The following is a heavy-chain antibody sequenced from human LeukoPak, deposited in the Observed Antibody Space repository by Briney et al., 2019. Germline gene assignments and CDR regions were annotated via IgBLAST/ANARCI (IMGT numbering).Heavy chain of an antibody. CDR2: IYYSGST. Sequence: MTSETLSLTCTVSGGSISSYYWSWIRQPPGKGLEWIGYIYYSGSTNYNPSLKSRVTISVDTSKNQFSLKLSSVTAADTAVYYCASSGYCDFWSGYKDYYFDYWGQGTLVTVSS. J-gene: IGHJ4*02. D-gene: IGHD3-3*01. CDR3: ASSGYCDFWSGYKDYYFDY. CDR1: GGSISSYY. V-gene: IGHV4-59*01.